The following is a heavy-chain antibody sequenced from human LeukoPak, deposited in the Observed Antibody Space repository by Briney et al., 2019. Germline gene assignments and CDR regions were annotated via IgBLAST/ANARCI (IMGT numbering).Heavy chain of an antibody. Sequence: GGSLRLSCAVSGFTFSSCSMNWVRQVPGKGLEWVSYISSSSSTIYYADSVKGRFTISRDNAKNSLYLQMNSLRDEDSAVYYCARDPHIAAAGTIFDYWGQGTLVTVSS. CDR2: ISSSSSTI. D-gene: IGHD6-13*01. CDR3: ARDPHIAAAGTIFDY. V-gene: IGHV3-48*02. J-gene: IGHJ4*02. CDR1: GFTFSSCS.